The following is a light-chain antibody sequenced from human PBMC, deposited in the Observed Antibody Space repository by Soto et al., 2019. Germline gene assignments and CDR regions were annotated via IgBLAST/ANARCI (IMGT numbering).Light chain of an antibody. J-gene: IGKJ4*01. CDR3: PQSYSTPLT. CDR1: QSISSY. CDR2: AAS. V-gene: IGKV1-39*01. Sequence: DIQMTQSPSSLSASVGDRVTITCRASQSISSYLNWYQQKPGKAPKLLIYAASSLQSGVPSRFSGSGYGTDFTLTISSLQPEDFATYYCPQSYSTPLTFGGGTKVDI.